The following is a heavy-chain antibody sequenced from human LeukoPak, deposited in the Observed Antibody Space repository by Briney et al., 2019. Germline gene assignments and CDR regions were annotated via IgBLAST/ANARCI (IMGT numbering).Heavy chain of an antibody. J-gene: IGHJ4*02. V-gene: IGHV5-51*01. CDR3: TRHEFRPSYWGIYSH. Sequence: GESLKISCKGYRYIVQRYWMGWVRQMPGKGLEWMGVIHPGNSDTRYSPSFQGQVTISADRSTSTTYLQWSGLKASDTAMYYCTRHEFRPSYWGIYSHWGQGTLVTVSS. D-gene: IGHD3-16*01. CDR2: IHPGNSDT. CDR1: RYIVQRYW.